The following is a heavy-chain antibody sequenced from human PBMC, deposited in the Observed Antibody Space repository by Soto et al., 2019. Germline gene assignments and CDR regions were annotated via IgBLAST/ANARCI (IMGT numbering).Heavy chain of an antibody. Sequence: QVQLVQSGAEVKKPGSSVKVSCKDSGGTFSSYAISWVRQAPGQGLEWLGAIIPSFGTANYVQKFQGRVTITADESTSKTQLPLGSLSSEDTAVYYCARDQAIGAPAVRDVSAYYCYGMDVWGQGTTVIVSS. D-gene: IGHD3-10*01. CDR3: ARDQAIGAPAVRDVSAYYCYGMDV. J-gene: IGHJ6*01. CDR1: GGTFSSYA. CDR2: IIPSFGTA. V-gene: IGHV1-69*01.